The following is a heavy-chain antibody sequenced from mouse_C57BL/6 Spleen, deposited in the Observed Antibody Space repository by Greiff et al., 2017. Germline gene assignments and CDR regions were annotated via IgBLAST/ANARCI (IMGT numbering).Heavy chain of an antibody. CDR3: TRPHYYGSSYFDY. CDR1: GYTFTSYW. V-gene: IGHV1-5*01. Sequence: EVKLVESGTVLARPGASVKMSCKTSGYTFTSYWMHWVKQRPGQGLEWIGAIYPGNSDTSYNQKFKGKAKLTAVTSASTAYMELSSLTNEDSAVYYCTRPHYYGSSYFDYGGQGTTLTVSS. D-gene: IGHD1-1*01. CDR2: IYPGNSDT. J-gene: IGHJ2*01.